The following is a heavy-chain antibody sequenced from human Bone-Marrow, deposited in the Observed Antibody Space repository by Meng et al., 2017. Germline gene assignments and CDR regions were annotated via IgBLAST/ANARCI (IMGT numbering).Heavy chain of an antibody. D-gene: IGHD2-15*01. Sequence: GESPKTSCAASGFTFSSYSMNWVRQAPGKGLEWGSSISSSSSYIYYADSVKGRFTISRDNAKNSLYLQMNSRGAEDTAVYYCARDVEDIVVVVAALWSYGMDVWGQGTTVTVSS. CDR2: ISSSSSYI. CDR1: GFTFSSYS. J-gene: IGHJ6*02. V-gene: IGHV3-21*01. CDR3: ARDVEDIVVVVAALWSYGMDV.